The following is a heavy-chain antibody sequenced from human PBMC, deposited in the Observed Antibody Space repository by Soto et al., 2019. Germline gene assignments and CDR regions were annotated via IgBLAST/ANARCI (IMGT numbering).Heavy chain of an antibody. Sequence: QVQLVQSGAEVKKPGASVKVSCKASGYTFTAYYLHWVRQAPGQGLEWMGWINPHTGGPDYAQKSQDRVTMTRDTSISTVYMELRSLRSDDTAIYYCTRQQDRGIMAAGFDFWGQGTLVTVSS. CDR1: GYTFTAYY. V-gene: IGHV1-2*02. CDR2: INPHTGGP. CDR3: TRQQDRGIMAAGFDF. D-gene: IGHD6-13*01. J-gene: IGHJ4*02.